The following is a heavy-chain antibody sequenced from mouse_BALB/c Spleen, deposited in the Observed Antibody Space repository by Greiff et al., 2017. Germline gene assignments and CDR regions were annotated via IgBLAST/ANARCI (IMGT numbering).Heavy chain of an antibody. CDR1: GYSITSDYA. J-gene: IGHJ1*01. CDR3: ARNYYGGYFDV. Sequence: EVKLQESGPGLVKPSQSLSLTCTVTGYSITSDYAWNWIRQFPGNELEWMGYISYSGSTSYNPSLKSRISITRDTSKNQFFLQLNSVTTEDTATYYCARNYYGGYFDVWGAGTTVTVSS. D-gene: IGHD1-1*01. V-gene: IGHV3-2*02. CDR2: ISYSGST.